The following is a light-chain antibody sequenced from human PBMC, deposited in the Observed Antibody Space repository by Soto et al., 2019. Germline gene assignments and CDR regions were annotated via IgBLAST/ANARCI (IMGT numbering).Light chain of an antibody. CDR1: QSISSW. CDR3: QQYNSLWT. V-gene: IGKV1-5*01. Sequence: DIQMTQSPSTLSASVGDIVTITCRASQSISSWLAWYQQKPGKAPKVLIYDASSLESGVPPRFSGSGSGTEFSLTISSLQPDDFATYYCQQYNSLWTCGQGTKVDIK. CDR2: DAS. J-gene: IGKJ1*01.